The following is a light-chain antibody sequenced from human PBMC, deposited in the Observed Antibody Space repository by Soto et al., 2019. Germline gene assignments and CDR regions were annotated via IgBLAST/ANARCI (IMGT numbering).Light chain of an antibody. Sequence: PGDRATLSCRASQSVASAYLAWYQHEPGQAPRLLIYGASSRATGIPARFTGSGSGTDFTLTISRLEPEDFAVYYCQQYGSSRWTFGQGTKVEAK. V-gene: IGKV3-20*01. CDR1: QSVASAY. J-gene: IGKJ1*01. CDR2: GAS. CDR3: QQYGSSRWT.